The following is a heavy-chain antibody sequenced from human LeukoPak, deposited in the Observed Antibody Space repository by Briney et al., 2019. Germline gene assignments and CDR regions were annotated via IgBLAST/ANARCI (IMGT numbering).Heavy chain of an antibody. CDR2: IYYSGST. J-gene: IGHJ4*02. D-gene: IGHD3-3*01. CDR1: GGSIRSSSYY. V-gene: IGHV4-39*01. CDR3: ARHGIVVVPASLKILRFLEWLLPAPFDY. Sequence: SETLSLTCTVSGGSIRSSSYYWGWIRQPPGKGLEWIGSIYYSGSTYYNPSLKSRVTISVDTSKNQFSLKLSSVTAADTAVYYCARHGIVVVPASLKILRFLEWLLPAPFDYWGQGTLVTVSS.